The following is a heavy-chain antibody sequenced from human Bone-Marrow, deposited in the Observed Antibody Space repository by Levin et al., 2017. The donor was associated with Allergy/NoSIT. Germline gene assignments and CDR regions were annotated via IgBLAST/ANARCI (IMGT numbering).Heavy chain of an antibody. CDR1: GFTFSRSG. CDR3: ARDHSVGAGAAVAVEWFDP. D-gene: IGHD6-19*01. J-gene: IGHJ5*02. Sequence: GGSLRLSCTGSGFTFSRSGMHWVRQAPGKGLEWVANINQDGSERYYVDSVKGRFTISRDNAQKSLFLQLNSLGPEDTALYYCARDHSVGAGAAVAVEWFDPWGQGTLVTVSP. CDR2: INQDGSER. V-gene: IGHV3-7*01.